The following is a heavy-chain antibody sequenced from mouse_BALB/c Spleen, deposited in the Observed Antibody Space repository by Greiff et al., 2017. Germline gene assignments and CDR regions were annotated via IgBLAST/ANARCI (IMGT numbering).Heavy chain of an antibody. CDR1: GFNFKDSY. CDR3: ARGTWGFAY. J-gene: IGHJ3*01. CDR2: IDPANGNT. Sequence: VQLMESGAEFVKPGASVKLSCTASGFNFKDSYMHWVKQRPEQGLEWIGRIDPANGNTKYDPKFQGKATITTDTSSNTAYLQLSSLTSEDTAVYYCARGTWGFAYWGQGTLVTVSA. D-gene: IGHD3-3*01. V-gene: IGHV14-3*02.